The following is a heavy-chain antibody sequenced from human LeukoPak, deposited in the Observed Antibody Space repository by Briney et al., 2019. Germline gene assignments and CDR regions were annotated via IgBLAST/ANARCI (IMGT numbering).Heavy chain of an antibody. J-gene: IGHJ4*02. CDR1: GGSISSYY. CDR3: ARARHSSGYYWDY. D-gene: IGHD3-22*01. CDR2: IYYSGST. V-gene: IGHV4-59*01. Sequence: SETLSLTCTVSGGSISSYYWSWIRQPPGKGLEWIGYIYYSGSTNYDPSLKSRVTISVDTSKNQFSLKLSSVTAADTAVYYCARARHSSGYYWDYWGQGTLVTVSS.